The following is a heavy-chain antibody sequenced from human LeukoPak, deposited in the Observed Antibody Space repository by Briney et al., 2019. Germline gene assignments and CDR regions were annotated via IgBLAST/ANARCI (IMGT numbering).Heavy chain of an antibody. CDR2: IYYSGST. CDR1: GGSISSYY. V-gene: IGHV4-59*08. D-gene: IGHD2-2*01. Sequence: SETLSLTCTASGGSISSYYWSWIRQPPGKGLEWIGYIYYSGSTNYNPSLKSRVTISVDTSKNQFSLKLSSVTAADTAVYYCARGEYQDAFDIWGQGTMVTVSS. CDR3: ARGEYQDAFDI. J-gene: IGHJ3*02.